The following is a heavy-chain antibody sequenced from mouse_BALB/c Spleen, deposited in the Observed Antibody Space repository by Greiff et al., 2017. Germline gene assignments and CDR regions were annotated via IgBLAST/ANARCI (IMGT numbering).Heavy chain of an antibody. V-gene: IGHV5-17*02. CDR2: ISSGSSTI. J-gene: IGHJ2*01. CDR1: GFTFSSFG. Sequence: EVHLVESGGGLVQPGGSRKLSCAASGFTFSSFGMHWVRQAPEKGLEWVAYISSGSSTIYYADTVKGRFTISRDNPKNTLFLQMTSLRSEDTAMYYCARGLLRDYFDYWGQGTTLTVSS. CDR3: ARGLLRDYFDY. D-gene: IGHD1-1*01.